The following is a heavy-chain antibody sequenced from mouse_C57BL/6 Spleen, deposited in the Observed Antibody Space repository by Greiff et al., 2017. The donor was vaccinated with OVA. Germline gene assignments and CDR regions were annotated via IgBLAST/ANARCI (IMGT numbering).Heavy chain of an antibody. Sequence: QVQLQQPGAELVRPGSSVKLSCKASGYTFTSYWLHWVKQRPIQGLEWIGNIDPSDSETHYNQKFKDKATLTVDKSSSTAYMQLSSLTSEDSAVYYCARKSNSWFAYWGQGTLVTVSA. CDR1: GYTFTSYW. V-gene: IGHV1-52*01. CDR2: IDPSDSET. D-gene: IGHD2-5*01. CDR3: ARKSNSWFAY. J-gene: IGHJ3*01.